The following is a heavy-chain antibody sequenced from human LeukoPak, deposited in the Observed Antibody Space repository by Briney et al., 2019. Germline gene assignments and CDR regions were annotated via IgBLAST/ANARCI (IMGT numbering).Heavy chain of an antibody. CDR1: GDSVSSNSAA. CDR2: TYYRSKWYT. CDR3: ARGGDNSSKFDY. Sequence: SRTLSLTCAISGDSVSSNSAAWTWIRQSPSRGLEWLGRTYYRSKWYTDYAVSVKSRITINPDTSRNQFSLQLNSVTPEDTAVYYCARGGDNSSKFDYWGQGTLVTVSS. V-gene: IGHV6-1*01. J-gene: IGHJ4*02. D-gene: IGHD6-13*01.